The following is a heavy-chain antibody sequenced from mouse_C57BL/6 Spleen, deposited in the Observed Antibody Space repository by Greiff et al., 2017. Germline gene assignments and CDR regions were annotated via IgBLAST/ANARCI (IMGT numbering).Heavy chain of an antibody. CDR1: GYAFSSSW. CDR3: AKTADSSGADY. V-gene: IGHV1-82*01. CDR2: IYPGDGDT. J-gene: IGHJ2*01. Sequence: VMLVESGPELVKPGASVKISCKASGYAFSSSWMNWVKQRPGKGLEWIGRIYPGDGDTNYNGKFKGKATLTADKSSSTAYMQLSSLTSADSAVYCCAKTADSSGADYWGQGTTLTVSS. D-gene: IGHD3-2*02.